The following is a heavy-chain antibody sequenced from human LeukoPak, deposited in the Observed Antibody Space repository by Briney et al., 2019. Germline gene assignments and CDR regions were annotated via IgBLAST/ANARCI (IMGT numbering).Heavy chain of an antibody. V-gene: IGHV6-1*01. CDR1: GDSVSSDSAA. Sequence: SQTLSLTCAISGDSVSSDSAAWNWVRQSPSRGLEWLGRTYYRSKWYNDYAPSVKSRITINPDSFKNEFSLHLNSVTPEDTALYHCATYAFDIWGQGTMVTVSS. CDR2: TYYRSKWYN. CDR3: ATYAFDI. J-gene: IGHJ3*02.